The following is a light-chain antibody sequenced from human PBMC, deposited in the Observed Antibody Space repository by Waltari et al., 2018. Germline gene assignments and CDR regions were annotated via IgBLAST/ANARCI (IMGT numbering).Light chain of an antibody. J-gene: IGKJ4*01. CDR3: QQYNSYAVT. CDR1: QRISSW. Sequence: DIQMTQPPSTLSASLGDRVTIPCRASQRISSWLAWYQQKPGEVPKLLIYKASRLQSGVPSRFSGSGSGTEFSLTISSLQPEDSATYYCQQYNSYAVTFGGGTKVEI. V-gene: IGKV1-5*03. CDR2: KAS.